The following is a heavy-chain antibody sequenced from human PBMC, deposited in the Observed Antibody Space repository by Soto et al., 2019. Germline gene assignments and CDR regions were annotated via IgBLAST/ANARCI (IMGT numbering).Heavy chain of an antibody. D-gene: IGHD5-12*01. CDR2: ISSRSDI. Sequence: GGSLRLSCVGSGFTFSTYSINWVRQAPGKGLEWVSSISSRSDIYYADSVKGRFTISRDNAKNSLSQRMNILKADDTDVYYCASEYTGWLLAYGLDVWGQGTRVTVYS. CDR1: GFTFSTYS. J-gene: IGHJ6*02. V-gene: IGHV3-21*01. CDR3: ASEYTGWLLAYGLDV.